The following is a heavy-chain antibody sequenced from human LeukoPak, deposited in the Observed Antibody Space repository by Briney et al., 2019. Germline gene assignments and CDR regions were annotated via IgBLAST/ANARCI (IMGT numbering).Heavy chain of an antibody. CDR2: IYYSGST. CDR3: ARYSRNNDYVLDY. D-gene: IGHD4-17*01. Sequence: SETLSLTCTVSGASINNKYWSWIRQSPEKGLEWIGYIYYSGSTNYNPSLKSRVIMSVDTSMNQFSLKVNSLTAADTAVYYCARYSRNNDYVLDYWGQGILVTVSS. V-gene: IGHV4-59*01. CDR1: GASINNKY. J-gene: IGHJ4*02.